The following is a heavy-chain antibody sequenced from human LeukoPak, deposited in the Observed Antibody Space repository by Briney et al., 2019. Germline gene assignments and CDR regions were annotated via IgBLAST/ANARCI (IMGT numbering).Heavy chain of an antibody. V-gene: IGHV3-72*01. J-gene: IGHJ4*02. CDR3: AKDKAAVGGIDY. D-gene: IGHD6-25*01. CDR2: NRNKANNYTP. Sequence: GGSLRLSCAASGFTFSDHYIDWVRQAPGKGLEWVALNRNKANNYTPEYAASVKGRFTISRDDSKNSLYLQMNSLRAEDTALYYCAKDKAAVGGIDYWGQGTLVTVSS. CDR1: GFTFSDHY.